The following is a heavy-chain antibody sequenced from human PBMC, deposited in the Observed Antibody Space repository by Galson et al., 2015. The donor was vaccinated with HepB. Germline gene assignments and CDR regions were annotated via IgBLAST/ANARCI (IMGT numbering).Heavy chain of an antibody. CDR2: IGTGGGP. Sequence: SLRLSCAASGFTFNNYDFHWVRQTAGKGLEWVSGIGTGGGPNYPDAVKGRFTISRENAQNSVSLQMNSLRDGDTAVYYCARESGTPGNWYFDLWGRGTVVIVSS. CDR1: GFTFNNYD. V-gene: IGHV3-13*05. D-gene: IGHD1-1*01. J-gene: IGHJ2*01. CDR3: ARESGTPGNWYFDL.